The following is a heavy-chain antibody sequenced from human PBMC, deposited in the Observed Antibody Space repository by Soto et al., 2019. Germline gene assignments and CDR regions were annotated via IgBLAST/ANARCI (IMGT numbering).Heavy chain of an antibody. V-gene: IGHV4-34*01. D-gene: IGHD2-21*01. CDR1: GGSFSGYY. J-gene: IGHJ6*02. CDR2: INHSGST. Sequence: SETLFLTCAVYGGSFSGYYWSWIRQPPGKGLEWIGEINHSGSTNYNPSLKSRVTISVDTSKNQFSLKLSSVTAADTAVYYCARVLRSRRVIVVAPRGYYYGMDVWGQGTTVTVSS. CDR3: ARVLRSRRVIVVAPRGYYYGMDV.